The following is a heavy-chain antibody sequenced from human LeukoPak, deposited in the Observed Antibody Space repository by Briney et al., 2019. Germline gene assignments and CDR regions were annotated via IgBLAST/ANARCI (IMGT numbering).Heavy chain of an antibody. J-gene: IGHJ4*02. Sequence: XGSLRLSCAASGFTFSSYSMNWVRQAPGKGLEWVSSISSSSSYIYYADSVKGRFTISRDNAKNSLYLQMNSLRAEDTAVYYCARYVDDFRLIDYWGQGTLVTVSS. V-gene: IGHV3-21*01. CDR1: GFTFSSYS. CDR2: ISSSSSYI. D-gene: IGHD3-3*01. CDR3: ARYVDDFRLIDY.